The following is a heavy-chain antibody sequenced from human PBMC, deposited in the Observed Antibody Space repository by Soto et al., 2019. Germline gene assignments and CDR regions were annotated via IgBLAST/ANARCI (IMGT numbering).Heavy chain of an antibody. CDR2: IYSDGSIT. D-gene: IGHD2-2*01. Sequence: EVQLVESGGGLVQPGGSLKLSCTASGFTFSNSWMHWVRQAPGKGLVWVSHIYSDGSITAYADSVKGRFTISRDTAKNTLYLQMNSLRVEDTAVYYCATDGSYALHVWCQGTTLTVSS. J-gene: IGHJ6*02. CDR3: ATDGSYALHV. CDR1: GFTFSNSW. V-gene: IGHV3-74*01.